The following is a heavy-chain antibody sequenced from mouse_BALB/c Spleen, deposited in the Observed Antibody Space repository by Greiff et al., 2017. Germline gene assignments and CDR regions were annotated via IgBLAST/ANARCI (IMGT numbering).Heavy chain of an antibody. D-gene: IGHD1-1*01. Sequence: QVQLKESGAELVRPGVSVKISCKGSGYTFTDYAMHWVKQSHAKSLEWIGVISTYYGDASYNQKFKGKATMTVDKSSSTAYMELARLTSEDSAIYYCARFTTVVARGGYFDVWGAGTTVTVSS. CDR3: ARFTTVVARGGYFDV. V-gene: IGHV1S137*01. CDR2: ISTYYGDA. J-gene: IGHJ1*01. CDR1: GYTFTDYA.